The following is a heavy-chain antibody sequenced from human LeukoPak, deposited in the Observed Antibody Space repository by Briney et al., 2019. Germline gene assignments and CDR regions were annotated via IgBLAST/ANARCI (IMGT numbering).Heavy chain of an antibody. J-gene: IGHJ2*01. V-gene: IGHV4-4*07. CDR3: ARVPSGPHWFFDL. D-gene: IGHD7-27*01. Sequence: SETLSLTCGVSGGSMIGSFWGWVRQPAGKGLEWIGRIYSLGNTDYNPSLKTRVTLSVDTSRNQFSLSLRSVTAVDTAVYFCARVPSGPHWFFDLWGRGTLVTVSS. CDR2: IYSLGNT. CDR1: GGSMIGSF.